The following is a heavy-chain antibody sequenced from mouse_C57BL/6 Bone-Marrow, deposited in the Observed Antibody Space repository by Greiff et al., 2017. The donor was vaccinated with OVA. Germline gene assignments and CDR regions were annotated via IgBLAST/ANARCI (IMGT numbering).Heavy chain of an antibody. CDR1: GFNIKDDY. CDR2: IDPENGDT. V-gene: IGHV14-4*01. J-gene: IGHJ2*01. Sequence: EVKLMESGAELVRPGASVKLSCTASGFNIKDDYMHWVKQRPEQGLEWIGWIDPENGDTEYASKFQGKATITEDTSSNTAYLQLSSLTSEDTAVYYCTTSLWDYWGQGTTLTVSS. D-gene: IGHD1-1*02. CDR3: TTSLWDY.